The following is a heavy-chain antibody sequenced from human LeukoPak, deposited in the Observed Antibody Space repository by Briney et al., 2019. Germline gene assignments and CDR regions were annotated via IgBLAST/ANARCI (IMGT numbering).Heavy chain of an antibody. V-gene: IGHV3-30*02. CDR1: GFTFSYNG. Sequence: PGGSLRLSCVASGFTFSYNGMHWVRQAPGKGLEWVAFIRYDGSNKYYADSVKDRFTISRDNSKNTLYLQMNSLRAEDTAVYYCAKDLSWGGYYYGFERAFDIWGQGTMVTVSS. CDR3: AKDLSWGGYYYGFERAFDI. CDR2: IRYDGSNK. D-gene: IGHD3-22*01. J-gene: IGHJ3*02.